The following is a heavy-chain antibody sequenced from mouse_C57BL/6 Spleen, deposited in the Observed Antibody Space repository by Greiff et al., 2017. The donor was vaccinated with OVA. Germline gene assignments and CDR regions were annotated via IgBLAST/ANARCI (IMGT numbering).Heavy chain of an antibody. D-gene: IGHD1-1*01. J-gene: IGHJ3*01. CDR2: IDPEDGET. CDR3: ARYYGSSCHWFAY. CDR1: GFNIKDYY. V-gene: IGHV14-2*01. Sequence: VQLQQSGAELVKPGASVKLSCTASGFNIKDYYMHWVKQRTEQGLEWIGRIDPEDGETKYAPKFQGKATITADTSSNTAYLPLSSLTYEDTAVYYCARYYGSSCHWFAYWGQGTLVTVSA.